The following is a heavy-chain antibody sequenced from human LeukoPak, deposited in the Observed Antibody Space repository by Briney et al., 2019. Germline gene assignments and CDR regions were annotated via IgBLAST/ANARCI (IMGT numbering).Heavy chain of an antibody. V-gene: IGHV4-39*01. D-gene: IGHD6-19*01. J-gene: IGHJ6*03. Sequence: SETLSLTCTVSGGSISSRSNYWGWIRQPPGKGLEWIGSIYYSGDTYYNPSLKSRRVTISVDTSKNQFSLRLSSVTAADTAVYYCARHQWHYYYYMGVWGKGSTVTVSS. CDR3: ARHQWHYYYYMGV. CDR2: IYYSGDT. CDR1: GGSISSRSNY.